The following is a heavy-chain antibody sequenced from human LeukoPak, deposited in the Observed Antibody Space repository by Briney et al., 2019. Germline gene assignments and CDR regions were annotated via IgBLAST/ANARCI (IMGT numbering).Heavy chain of an antibody. D-gene: IGHD2-15*01. CDR1: GGSFSGYY. Sequence: SETLSLTCAVYGGSFSGYYWSWIRQPAGKGLEWIGHIYTSGTTNYNPSLKSRVTMSVDTSKNQFSLKLSSVTAADTAVYYCARGRYCTDGSCYFDYWGQGTLVTVSS. J-gene: IGHJ4*02. CDR2: IYTSGTT. V-gene: IGHV4-59*10. CDR3: ARGRYCTDGSCYFDY.